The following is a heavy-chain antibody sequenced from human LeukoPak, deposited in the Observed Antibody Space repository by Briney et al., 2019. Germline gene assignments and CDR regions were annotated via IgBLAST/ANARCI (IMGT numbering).Heavy chain of an antibody. CDR2: IYTSGST. CDR3: ARNVGVVPAASGENPMGPHYYYYYYMDV. D-gene: IGHD2-2*01. CDR1: GGSISSYY. J-gene: IGHJ6*03. V-gene: IGHV4-4*07. Sequence: PSETLSLTCTVSGGSISSYYWSWIRQPAGKGLEWIGRIYTSGSTNYNPSLKSRVTMSVDTSKNQFSLKLSSVTAADTAVYYCARNVGVVPAASGENPMGPHYYYYYYMDVRGKGTTVTVSS.